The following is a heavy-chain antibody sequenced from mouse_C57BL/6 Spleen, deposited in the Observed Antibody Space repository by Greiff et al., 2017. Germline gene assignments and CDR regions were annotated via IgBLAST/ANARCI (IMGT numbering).Heavy chain of an antibody. CDR1: GYTFTSYW. Sequence: QVQLQQPGTELVKPGASVKLSCKASGYTFTSYWMHWVKQRPGQGLEWIGNINPSNGGTNYNEKFKSKATLTVDNSSSTAYMQLSSLTSEDSAVYYCARWDYYGPGFDYWGQGTTLTVSS. J-gene: IGHJ2*01. CDR2: INPSNGGT. CDR3: ARWDYYGPGFDY. D-gene: IGHD1-1*01. V-gene: IGHV1-53*01.